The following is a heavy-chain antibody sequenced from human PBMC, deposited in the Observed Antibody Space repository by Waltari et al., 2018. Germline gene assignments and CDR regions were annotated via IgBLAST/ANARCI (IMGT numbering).Heavy chain of an antibody. CDR3: AKPEQADFWSAFSPIDY. D-gene: IGHD3-3*01. CDR2: IRRPNNYAT. CDR1: GFIFSGSA. Sequence: EAPLVESGGGLVQPGGSLKLSCAASGFIFSGSAIPWFRPASRTGLEWVGRIRRPNNYATEYAVSVKGRFSISRDDSKNTAYLQMNSLKTEDTAVYYCAKPEQADFWSAFSPIDYWGQGTLVTVSS. J-gene: IGHJ4*02. V-gene: IGHV3-73*02.